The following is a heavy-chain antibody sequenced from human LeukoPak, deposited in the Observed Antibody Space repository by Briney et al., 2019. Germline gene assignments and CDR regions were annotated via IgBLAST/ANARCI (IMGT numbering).Heavy chain of an antibody. J-gene: IGHJ4*02. CDR3: ASDIAAAGKEGTFDY. CDR1: GFTFSSYA. CDR2: ISGSGGST. V-gene: IGHV3-23*01. D-gene: IGHD6-13*01. Sequence: GGSLRLSCAASGFTFSSYAMSWVRQPPGKGLEWVSVISGSGGSTNYADSVKGRFTISRDNSKNTLYLQMNSLRAEDTAVYYCASDIAAAGKEGTFDYWGQGTLVTVSS.